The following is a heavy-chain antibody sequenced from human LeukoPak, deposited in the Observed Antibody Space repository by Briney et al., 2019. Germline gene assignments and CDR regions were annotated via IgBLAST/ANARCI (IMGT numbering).Heavy chain of an antibody. V-gene: IGHV3-23*01. D-gene: IGHD1-26*01. CDR2: ISGSGGST. J-gene: IGHJ4*02. CDR1: GFTFSSYA. CDR3: TTAQWELLHY. Sequence: PGGSLRLSCAASGFTFSSYAMSWVRQAPGKGLEWVSAISGSGGSTYYADSVKGRFTISRDNSKNTLYLQMNSLKTEDTAVYYCTTAQWELLHYWGQGTLVTVSS.